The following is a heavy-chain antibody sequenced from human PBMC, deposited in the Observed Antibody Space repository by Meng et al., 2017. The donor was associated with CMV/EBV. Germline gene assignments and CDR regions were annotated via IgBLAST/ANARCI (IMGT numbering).Heavy chain of an antibody. V-gene: IGHV4-59*01. CDR3: ARAVVVPAAIDY. CDR1: GGSISSYY. CDR2: IYYSGST. Sequence: SETLSLTCTVSGGSISSYYWSWIRQPPGKGLEWIGYIYYSGSTNYNPSLKSRVTISVDTSKNQFSLKLCSVTAADTAVYYCARAVVVPAAIDYWGQGTLVTVSS. D-gene: IGHD2-2*01. J-gene: IGHJ4*02.